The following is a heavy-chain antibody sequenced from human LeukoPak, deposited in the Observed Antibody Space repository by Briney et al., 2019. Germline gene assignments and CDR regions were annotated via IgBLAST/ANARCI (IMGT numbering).Heavy chain of an antibody. CDR3: ARVDYYGSGRHKTSHAFDI. V-gene: IGHV4-61*02. D-gene: IGHD3-10*01. Sequence: RPSQTVSLTCTVSGGSISSGSYYWSWIRQPAGKGLEWIGRIYTSGSTNYNPSLKSRVTISVDTSKNQFSLKLSSVTAADTAVYYCARVDYYGSGRHKTSHAFDIWGQGTMVTVSS. CDR1: GGSISSGSYY. J-gene: IGHJ3*02. CDR2: IYTSGST.